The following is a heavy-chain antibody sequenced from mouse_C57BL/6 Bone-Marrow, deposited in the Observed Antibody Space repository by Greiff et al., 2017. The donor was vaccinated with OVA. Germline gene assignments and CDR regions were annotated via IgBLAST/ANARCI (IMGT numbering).Heavy chain of an antibody. Sequence: DVMLVESGGGLVQSGRSLRLSCATSGFTFSDFYMEWVRQAPGKGLEWIAASRNKANDYTTEYSASVKGRFIVSRDTSQSILYLQMNALRAEDTAIYYWARDAYDYAMDYWGQGTSVTVSS. CDR3: ARDAYDYAMDY. CDR2: SRNKANDYTT. J-gene: IGHJ4*01. CDR1: GFTFSDFY. D-gene: IGHD2-3*01. V-gene: IGHV7-1*01.